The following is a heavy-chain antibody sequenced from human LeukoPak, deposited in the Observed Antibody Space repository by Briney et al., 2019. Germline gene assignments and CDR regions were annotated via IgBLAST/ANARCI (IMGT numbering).Heavy chain of an antibody. CDR2: IYYSGST. CDR1: GASISSSPFY. V-gene: IGHV4-39*01. CDR3: AKSGGYGLIDY. Sequence: KPSETLSLTCTVSGASISSSPFYWGWIRQAPGKGLDWIGSIYYSGSTYYNSSLSSRVTISLDTSQNQFSLRLTSVTAADTAVYYCAKSGGYGLIDYWGQGTLVTVSS. J-gene: IGHJ4*02. D-gene: IGHD1-26*01.